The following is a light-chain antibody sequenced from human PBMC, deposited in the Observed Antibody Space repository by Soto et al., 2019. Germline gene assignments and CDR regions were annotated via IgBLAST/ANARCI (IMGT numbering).Light chain of an antibody. V-gene: IGKV3-20*01. CDR3: QQYGSSLRLT. Sequence: EIVLTQSPGTLSLSPGERATLSCRASQSVSSSYLAWYQQKPGQAPRLRIFGASSRATGIPDRFSGSGSGTDFTLTISRLEPEDFAVYYCQQYGSSLRLTFGGGTKVEIK. CDR1: QSVSSSY. CDR2: GAS. J-gene: IGKJ4*01.